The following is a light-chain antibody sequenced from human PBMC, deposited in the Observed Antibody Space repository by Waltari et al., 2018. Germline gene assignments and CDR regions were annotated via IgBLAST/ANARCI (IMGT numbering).Light chain of an antibody. Sequence: DIVLTQSPGALSLSPGERATLSCRASQSVGRSLAWYQQKPGQAPRLLIYDTSNRATGTPGRFSGSGSGTDFSLAISSLEPEDFAVYFCQHYVNLPVTFGQGTKVEI. CDR2: DTS. J-gene: IGKJ1*01. V-gene: IGKV3-20*01. CDR3: QHYVNLPVT. CDR1: QSVGRS.